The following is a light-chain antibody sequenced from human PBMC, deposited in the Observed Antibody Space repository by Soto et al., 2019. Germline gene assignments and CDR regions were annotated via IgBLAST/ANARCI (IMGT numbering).Light chain of an antibody. CDR3: LQDHTSPWT. CDR1: QDIRSD. V-gene: IGKV1-6*01. J-gene: IGKJ1*01. Sequence: AIQVTQSPSSLSASVGDRVTISCRASQDIRSDLCWYQQEPGKAPKMLIFAASNLQSGVPSRFSGNASGTTFTLTISSLQPEDVATYYCLQDHTSPWTFGQGTRVEI. CDR2: AAS.